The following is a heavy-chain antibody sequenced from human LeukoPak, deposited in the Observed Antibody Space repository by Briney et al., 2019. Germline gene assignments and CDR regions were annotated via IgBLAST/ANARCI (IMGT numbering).Heavy chain of an antibody. V-gene: IGHV3-23*01. CDR2: ISGSGGST. D-gene: IGHD3-22*01. CDR1: GFIFSSYA. Sequence: QPGGSLRLSCAASGFIFSSYAMSWLRQAPGKGLEWVSRISGSGGSTSYADSVKGRFTISRDNSKNTLYLQMNSLRADDTAVYYCAARGPSSGYYYWGQGTLVTVSS. J-gene: IGHJ4*02. CDR3: AARGPSSGYYY.